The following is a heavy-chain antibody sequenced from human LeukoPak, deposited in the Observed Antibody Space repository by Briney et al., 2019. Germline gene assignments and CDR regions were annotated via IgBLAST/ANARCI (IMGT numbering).Heavy chain of an antibody. CDR1: GGSISSYY. CDR3: ARHRGYCSSTGCNSWFDP. Sequence: KPSETLSLTCTVSGGSISSYYWSWIRQPPGKGLEWIGYIYYSGNTNYNPSLKSRVTISVDTSKNQFSLKLSSVTAADTAVYYCARHRGYCSSTGCNSWFDPWGQGTLVTVSS. CDR2: IYYSGNT. V-gene: IGHV4-59*08. D-gene: IGHD2-2*03. J-gene: IGHJ5*02.